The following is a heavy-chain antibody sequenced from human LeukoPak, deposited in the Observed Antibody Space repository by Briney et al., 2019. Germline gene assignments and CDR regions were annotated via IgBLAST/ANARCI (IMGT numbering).Heavy chain of an antibody. CDR3: ASDDSSSAFDV. V-gene: IGHV4-34*01. D-gene: IGHD6-13*01. CDR1: GGSFSGYY. Sequence: PPETLSLTCAVYGGSFSGYYWSWIRQPPGKGLEWIGEINHSVSTNYNPSLKSRVTISVATYKKQFSLKLSSVTAADTAVYYCASDDSSSAFDVWGQGTMVTVSS. CDR2: INHSVST. J-gene: IGHJ3*01.